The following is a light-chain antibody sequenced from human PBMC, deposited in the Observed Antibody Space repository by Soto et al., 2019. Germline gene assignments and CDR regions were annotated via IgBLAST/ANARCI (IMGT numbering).Light chain of an antibody. Sequence: QSVLTQPASVSGSPGQSITISCTATSSDAGGYNYVSWYQQHPGKAPKLMIYDVRNRPSGVSNRFSGSKSVNTASLTISGLQAEDEADYYCSSYTTLSTYVFGTGTKITVL. CDR3: SSYTTLSTYV. CDR1: SSDAGGYNY. CDR2: DVR. V-gene: IGLV2-14*01. J-gene: IGLJ1*01.